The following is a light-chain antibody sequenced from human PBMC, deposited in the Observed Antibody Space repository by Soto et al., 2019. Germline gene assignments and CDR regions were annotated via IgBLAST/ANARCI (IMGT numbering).Light chain of an antibody. V-gene: IGKV3-15*01. CDR2: GAS. Sequence: EIVMTQSPATLSGSPGERATLSCRASQSVSSNLAWYQQKPGQAPRLLIYGASTRATGIPASFSGSGSGTEFTLTISSLQSEDFAVYYCQQYNNWPTITFGQGTRLEIK. CDR3: QQYNNWPTIT. CDR1: QSVSSN. J-gene: IGKJ5*01.